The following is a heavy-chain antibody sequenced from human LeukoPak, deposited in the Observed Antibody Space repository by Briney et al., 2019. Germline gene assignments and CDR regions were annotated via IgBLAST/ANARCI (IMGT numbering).Heavy chain of an antibody. CDR2: ISVRSNYI. CDR3: VRLRRNSDTSGYYYYYDF. V-gene: IGHV3-21*01. D-gene: IGHD3-22*01. Sequence: PGGSLRLSCAASGYTFSSFSINWVRQAPGKGPEWVSSISVRSNYIYYADSVRGRFSISRDDARDSLYLQMNSLRAEDTAVYYCVRLRRNSDTSGYYYYYDFWGQETLVTVSS. CDR1: GYTFSSFS. J-gene: IGHJ4*02.